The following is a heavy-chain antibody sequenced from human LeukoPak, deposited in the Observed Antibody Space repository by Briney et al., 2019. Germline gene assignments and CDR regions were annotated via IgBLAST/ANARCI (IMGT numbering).Heavy chain of an antibody. CDR1: GFTFSSYA. J-gene: IGHJ4*02. V-gene: IGHV3-23*01. Sequence: GGSLRLSCAASGFTFSSYAMSWVRQAPGKGLEWVSAISGSGGSTYYADSVKGRFTIPSDNSKNTLYPKMNSLRAEDTAVYYCAKADYYDSSGYYYVMGSYYFDYWGQGTLVTVSS. CDR2: ISGSGGST. CDR3: AKADYYDSSGYYYVMGSYYFDY. D-gene: IGHD3-22*01.